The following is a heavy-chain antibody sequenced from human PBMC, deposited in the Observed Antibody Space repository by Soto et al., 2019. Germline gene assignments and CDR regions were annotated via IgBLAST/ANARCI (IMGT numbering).Heavy chain of an antibody. D-gene: IGHD6-13*01. J-gene: IGHJ4*02. CDR2: ISSGSTTI. CDR1: GFTFSSYS. V-gene: IGHV3-48*01. CDR3: ARGYSSFDS. Sequence: PGGSLRLSCAASGFTFSSYSIHWVRQAPGKGLEWVSYISSGSTTIYYADSVRGRFTISRDNAKNSLYLQMNSLRAEDTAVYYCARGYSSFDSWGQGTLVTVSS.